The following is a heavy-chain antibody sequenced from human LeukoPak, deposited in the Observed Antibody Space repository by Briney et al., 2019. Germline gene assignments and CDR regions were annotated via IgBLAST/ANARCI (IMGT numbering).Heavy chain of an antibody. J-gene: IGHJ6*03. CDR2: ISSSGSTI. CDR3: ATSPRPGYYYYYMDV. CDR1: GFTFSSYE. V-gene: IGHV3-48*03. Sequence: PGGSLRLSCAASGFTFSSYEMNWVRQAPGKGLEWVSYISSSGSTIYYADSVKGRFTISRDNAKNSLYLQMNSLRAEDTAVYYCATSPRPGYYYYYMDVWGKGTTVTVSS.